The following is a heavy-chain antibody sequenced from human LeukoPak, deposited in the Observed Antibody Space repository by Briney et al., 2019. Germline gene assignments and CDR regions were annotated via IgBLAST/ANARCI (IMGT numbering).Heavy chain of an antibody. CDR3: ARLGYSSSIDY. Sequence: SETLSLTCTVSDGSISSSSYYWGWIRQPPGKGLEWIGSIYYSGSTYYNPSLKSRVTISVDTSKNQFSLKLSSVTAADTAVYYCARLGYSSSIDYWGQGTLVTVSS. V-gene: IGHV4-39*01. CDR1: DGSISSSSYY. J-gene: IGHJ4*02. D-gene: IGHD5-18*01. CDR2: IYYSGST.